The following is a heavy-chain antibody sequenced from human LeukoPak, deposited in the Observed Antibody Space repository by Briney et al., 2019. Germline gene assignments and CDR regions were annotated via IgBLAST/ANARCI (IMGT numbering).Heavy chain of an antibody. D-gene: IGHD3-22*01. CDR1: GFTFSSYW. Sequence: GGSLRLSCAASGFTFSSYWMSWVRQAPGKGLEWVSYISSSGSTIYYADSVKGRFTISRDNAKNSLYLQMNSLRAEDTAVYYCARDNLDSSGGYWGQGTLVTVSS. J-gene: IGHJ4*02. CDR3: ARDNLDSSGGY. V-gene: IGHV3-48*04. CDR2: ISSSGSTI.